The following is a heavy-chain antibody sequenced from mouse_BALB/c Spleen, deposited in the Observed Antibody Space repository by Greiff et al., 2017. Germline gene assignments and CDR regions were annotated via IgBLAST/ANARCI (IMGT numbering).Heavy chain of an antibody. CDR1: GYTFTSYV. Sequence: VQLQQSGPELVKPGASVKMSCKASGYTFTSYVMHWVKQKPGQGLEWIGYINPYNDGTKYNEKFKGKATLTSDKSSSTAYMELSSLTSEDSAVYYCATAGSSGWFAYWGQGTLVTVSA. D-gene: IGHD1-1*01. V-gene: IGHV1-14*01. J-gene: IGHJ3*01. CDR2: INPYNDGT. CDR3: ATAGSSGWFAY.